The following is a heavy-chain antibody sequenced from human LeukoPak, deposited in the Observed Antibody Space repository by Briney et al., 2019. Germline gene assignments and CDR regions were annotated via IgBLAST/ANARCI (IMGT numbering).Heavy chain of an antibody. CDR1: GFSFSSYE. V-gene: IGHV3-48*03. Sequence: PGGSLRLSCAASGFSFSSYEMNWVRQAPGKGLEWVSYISYRGNTQHYADSVRGRFTVSRDNAKNSLYLQMNSLRAEDTAVYYCARLGITMVERENRNYYFYYMGVWGQGTTVTVSS. CDR2: ISYRGNTQ. CDR3: ARLGITMVERENRNYYFYYMGV. J-gene: IGHJ6*03. D-gene: IGHD3-10*01.